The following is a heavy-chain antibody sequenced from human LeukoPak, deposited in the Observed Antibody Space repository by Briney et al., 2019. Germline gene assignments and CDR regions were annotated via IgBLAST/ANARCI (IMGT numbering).Heavy chain of an antibody. CDR1: GFTFDDYA. D-gene: IGHD6-13*01. CDR2: ISWNSGSI. J-gene: IGHJ1*01. V-gene: IGHV3-9*01. Sequence: GGSLRLSCAASGFTFDDYAMHWVRQAPGKGLEWVSGISWNSGSIGYADSVKGRFTISRDNAKNSLYLQMNSLRAEDTALYYCAKAPGIAAAGTGKYFQHWGQGTLVTVSS. CDR3: AKAPGIAAAGTGKYFQH.